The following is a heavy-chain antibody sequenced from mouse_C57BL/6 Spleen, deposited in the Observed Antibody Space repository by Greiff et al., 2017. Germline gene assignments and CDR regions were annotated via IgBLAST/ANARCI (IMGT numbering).Heavy chain of an antibody. J-gene: IGHJ4*01. D-gene: IGHD1-1*01. CDR1: GYSFTDYN. V-gene: IGHV1-39*01. CDR3: AREDYYGSYAMDD. CDR2: INPNYGTT. Sequence: EVQLQESGPELVKPGASVKISCKASGYSFTDYNMNWVKQSNGESLEWIGVINPNYGTTSYNQKFKGKATLTVDQSSSTAYMQLNSLTSEDSAVYYCAREDYYGSYAMDDWGQGTSVTVSS.